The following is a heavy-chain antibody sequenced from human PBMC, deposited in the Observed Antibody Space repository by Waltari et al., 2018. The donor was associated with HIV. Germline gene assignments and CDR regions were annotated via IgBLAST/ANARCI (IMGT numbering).Heavy chain of an antibody. CDR1: GFHFNTYL. CDR3: AREAVTTNYYFDN. D-gene: IGHD1-1*01. V-gene: IGHV3-30*04. CDR2: ISYDGSDK. J-gene: IGHJ4*02. Sequence: VQLVESGGGVVQPGRSLRLSCTGSGFHFNTYLLHWVRQAPGKGLEWIALISYDGSDKDYADSLRGRFTISRDNSKNTLFLQMDSLRIEDTALYYCAREAVTTNYYFDNWGQGTLVTVSS.